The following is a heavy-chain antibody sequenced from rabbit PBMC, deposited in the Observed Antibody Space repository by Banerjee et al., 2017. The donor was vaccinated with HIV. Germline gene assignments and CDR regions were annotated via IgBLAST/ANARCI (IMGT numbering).Heavy chain of an antibody. CDR3: ARDLAGVIGWNFSL. CDR2: IYGDSSGTT. Sequence: QSLEESGGDLVKPGASLTLTCTASGSDISSYSMGWVRQAPGKGLEWIACIYGDSSGTTYYASWAKGRFTISKTSSTTVTLQMTSLTDADTATYFCARDLAGVIGWNFSLWGPGTLVTVS. J-gene: IGHJ4*01. D-gene: IGHD4-1*01. V-gene: IGHV1S40*01. CDR1: GSDISSYS.